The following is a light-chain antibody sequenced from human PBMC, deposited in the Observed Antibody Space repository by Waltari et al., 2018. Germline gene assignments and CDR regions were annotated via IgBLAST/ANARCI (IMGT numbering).Light chain of an antibody. Sequence: YVLTQPPSVSVAPGQTARITCDINNIGSRSVHWCQQRPGQAPVTVIHYDTDRPSGIPARFSGSNCRDTATLTISRVEAGDEADYYCQVWDSSRAHVIFGGGTRLTVL. CDR1: NIGSRS. CDR2: YDT. CDR3: QVWDSSRAHVI. V-gene: IGLV3-21*04. J-gene: IGLJ2*01.